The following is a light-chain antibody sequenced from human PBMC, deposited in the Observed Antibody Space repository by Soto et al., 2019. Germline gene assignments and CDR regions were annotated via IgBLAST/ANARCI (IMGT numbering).Light chain of an antibody. CDR1: QSVSSPY. J-gene: IGKJ1*01. CDR2: GAS. V-gene: IGKV3-20*01. CDR3: QQYGGSRWT. Sequence: EIVLTQSPGTLSLSPGERATLSCRXXQSVSSPYLAWYQQKPGQAPRLLIYGASNRATGIPDRFSGSGSGTDFTLTISRLEPEDFAVYYCQQYGGSRWTFGQGTKVDIK.